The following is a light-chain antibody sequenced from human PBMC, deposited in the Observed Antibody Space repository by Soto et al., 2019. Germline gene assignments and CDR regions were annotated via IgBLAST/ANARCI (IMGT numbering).Light chain of an antibody. CDR1: QIVSSY. CDR2: DTS. J-gene: IGKJ5*01. Sequence: VLSQSPATLSLSPGERATLSCRAIQIVSSYLAWYQQKPGQAPRLLIYDTSNRATGVPARFSGSGSGTEFTLTIISLQSEDSAVYYCQQYSSSPSFGQGTLLEIK. V-gene: IGKV3-11*01. CDR3: QQYSSSPS.